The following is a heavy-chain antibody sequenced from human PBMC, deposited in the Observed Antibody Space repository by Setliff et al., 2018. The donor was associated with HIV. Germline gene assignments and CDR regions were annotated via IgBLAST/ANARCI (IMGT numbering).Heavy chain of an antibody. CDR1: GGTFSSYG. CDR3: ARGESIAVAYYHYYYMDV. CDR2: IIPTFGTA. Sequence: SVKVSCKASGGTFSSYGISWVRQAPGQGLEWMGGIIPTFGTANYAQKFQGRVTITADESTSTAYMELSSLRSEDTAVYYCARGESIAVAYYHYYYMDVWGKGTTVTVSS. J-gene: IGHJ6*03. D-gene: IGHD6-19*01. V-gene: IGHV1-69*13.